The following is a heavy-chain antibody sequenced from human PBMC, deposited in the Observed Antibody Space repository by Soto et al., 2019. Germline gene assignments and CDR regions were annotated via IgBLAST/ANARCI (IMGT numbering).Heavy chain of an antibody. CDR3: AKDPEGPYETKDS. V-gene: IGHV3-23*01. J-gene: IGHJ4*02. Sequence: PGGSLRLSCAASGFTFSNYAMSWVRQAPGKGLEWVSGIGGSGGHTYYADSVKGRFTISRDNSKNTLYLQMSSLRAEDTAVYYCAKDPEGPYETKDSWGQGTLVTVSS. CDR2: IGGSGGHT. CDR1: GFTFSNYA. D-gene: IGHD3-16*01.